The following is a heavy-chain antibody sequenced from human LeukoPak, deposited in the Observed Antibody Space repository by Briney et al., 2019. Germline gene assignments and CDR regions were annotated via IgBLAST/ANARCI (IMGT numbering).Heavy chain of an antibody. Sequence: GGSLRLSCVASGLTFNNAWMSWVRQAPGKGREWVGRIKSKTDGGTTDYAAPVKGRFTISRDDSKNTLSLQMSSLKVEDTAVYYCTTVAAAGQYDYWGQGTLVTVSS. CDR1: GLTFNNAW. V-gene: IGHV3-15*01. CDR2: IKSKTDGGTT. D-gene: IGHD6-13*01. J-gene: IGHJ4*02. CDR3: TTVAAAGQYDY.